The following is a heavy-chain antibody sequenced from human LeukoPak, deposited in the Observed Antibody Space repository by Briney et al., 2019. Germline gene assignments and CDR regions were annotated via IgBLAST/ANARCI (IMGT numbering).Heavy chain of an antibody. Sequence: SETLSLTCAVYGGSFSGYYWSWIRQPPGKGLEWIGEINHSGSTNYNPSLKSRVTISVDTSKNQFSLKLGSVTAADTAVYYCARRARTVTGSYYFDYWGQGTLVTVSS. CDR2: INHSGST. J-gene: IGHJ4*02. V-gene: IGHV4-34*01. D-gene: IGHD4-17*01. CDR3: ARRARTVTGSYYFDY. CDR1: GGSFSGYY.